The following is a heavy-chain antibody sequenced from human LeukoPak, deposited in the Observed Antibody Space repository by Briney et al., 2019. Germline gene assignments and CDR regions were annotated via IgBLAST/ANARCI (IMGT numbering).Heavy chain of an antibody. V-gene: IGHV4-34*01. D-gene: IGHD3-16*02. CDR1: GGPFSDYH. Sequence: HSETLSLTCALYGGPFSDYHWTWIRQPPGKGLEWIGEINHSGGTDYNPSLRSRLTISVDTSKKQFSLQLSSVTAADTGVYYCARVSDIMISFGGGIPYFDYWGQGSLVTVSS. CDR2: INHSGGT. J-gene: IGHJ4*02. CDR3: ARVSDIMISFGGGIPYFDY.